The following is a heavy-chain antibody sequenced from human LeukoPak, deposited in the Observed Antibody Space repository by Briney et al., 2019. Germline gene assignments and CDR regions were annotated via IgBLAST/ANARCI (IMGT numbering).Heavy chain of an antibody. D-gene: IGHD2-2*02. CDR2: IIPIFGTA. CDR3: ARTTVVVVPAAIFNWFDP. V-gene: IGHV1-69*06. J-gene: IGHJ5*02. Sequence: SVKVSCKVSGGTFSSYAISWVRQAPGQGLEWMGGIIPIFGTANYAQKFQGRVTITADKSTSTAYMELSSLRSEDTAVYYCARTTVVVVPAAIFNWFDPWGQGTLVTASS. CDR1: GGTFSSYA.